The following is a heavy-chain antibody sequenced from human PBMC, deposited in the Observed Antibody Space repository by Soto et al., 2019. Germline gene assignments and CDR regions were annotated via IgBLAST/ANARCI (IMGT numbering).Heavy chain of an antibody. CDR3: AKCFIGVPYRSGSHFDY. D-gene: IGHD3-10*01. CDR1: GDSVSSNSAA. J-gene: IGHJ4*02. V-gene: IGHV6-1*01. Sequence: QVQLQQSGPGLVKPSQTLSLTCAISGDSVSSNSAAWNWIRQSPSRGLEWLGRTYYRSKWYKDAAISVKSQISIIPGTAKTRFSLQLYSVTPEDTVVYFCAKCFIGVPYRSGSHFDYWVQGTLVTVSS. CDR2: TYYRSKWYK.